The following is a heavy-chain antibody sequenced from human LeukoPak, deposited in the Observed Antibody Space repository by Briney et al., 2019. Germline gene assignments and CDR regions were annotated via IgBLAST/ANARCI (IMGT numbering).Heavy chain of an antibody. CDR1: GFTFSSYG. CDR3: AKERRWLPFDY. CDR2: ISYDGSNK. J-gene: IGHJ4*02. V-gene: IGHV3-30*18. Sequence: PGRSLRLSCAASGFTFSSYGMHWARQAPGKGLEWVAVISYDGSNKYYADSVKGRFTISRDNSKNTLYLQMNSLRAEDTAVYYCAKERRWLPFDYWGQGTLVTVSS. D-gene: IGHD5-24*01.